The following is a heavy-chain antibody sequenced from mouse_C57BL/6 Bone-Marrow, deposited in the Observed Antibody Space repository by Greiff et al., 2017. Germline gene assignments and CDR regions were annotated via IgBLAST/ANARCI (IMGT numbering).Heavy chain of an antibody. D-gene: IGHD1-1*01. Sequence: QVQLQQSGPGLVQPSQSLSITCTASGFSLTSYGVHWVRQSPGKGLEWLGVIWSGGSTDYNAAFITRLSISKYNSKSQVFFKMNSLQADDTAIYYGARKFYGSSYGGYAMDCWGKGTSVTVAS. V-gene: IGHV2-2*01. CDR2: IWSGGST. CDR3: ARKFYGSSYGGYAMDC. CDR1: GFSLTSYG. J-gene: IGHJ4*01.